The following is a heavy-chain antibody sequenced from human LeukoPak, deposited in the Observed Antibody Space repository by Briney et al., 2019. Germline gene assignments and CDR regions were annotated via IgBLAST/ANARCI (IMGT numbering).Heavy chain of an antibody. J-gene: IGHJ4*02. V-gene: IGHV4-39*01. CDR3: ARHCCKGQLQDY. CDR2: LYCSGST. Sequence: SETLSLTCTVSGGSISSGSYYWGWIRQPPGKGLEWIGSLYCSGSTYYNPSLKSRVTISVDTSKNQFSLKLSSVTAADTAVYYCARHCCKGQLQDYWGQGTLVTVSS. D-gene: IGHD6-6*01. CDR1: GGSISSGSYY.